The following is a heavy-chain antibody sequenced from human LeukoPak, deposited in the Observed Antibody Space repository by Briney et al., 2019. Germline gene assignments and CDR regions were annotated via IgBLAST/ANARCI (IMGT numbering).Heavy chain of an antibody. Sequence: SETLSLTCTVSGGSISSYYWSWIRQPPGKGLEWIGYIYYSGSTNYSPSLKSRVTISLDTSKNHFSLKLSSVTAADTAVYYCARDLGYSLDAFDIWGQGTMVTVSS. CDR1: GGSISSYY. V-gene: IGHV4-59*01. CDR2: IYYSGST. D-gene: IGHD3-22*01. J-gene: IGHJ3*02. CDR3: ARDLGYSLDAFDI.